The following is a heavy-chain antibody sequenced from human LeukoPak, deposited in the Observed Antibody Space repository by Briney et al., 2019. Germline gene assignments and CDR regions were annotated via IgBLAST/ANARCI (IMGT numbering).Heavy chain of an antibody. Sequence: ASVKVSCKASGYAFTSYGISWVRQTPGQGLEWMGWISAYNGNTNYAQKLQGRVTMTTDTSTSTAYMELRSLRSDDTAVYYCARVGIAVAGRVDAFDIWGQGTMVTVSS. V-gene: IGHV1-18*01. CDR2: ISAYNGNT. CDR3: ARVGIAVAGRVDAFDI. D-gene: IGHD6-19*01. CDR1: GYAFTSYG. J-gene: IGHJ3*02.